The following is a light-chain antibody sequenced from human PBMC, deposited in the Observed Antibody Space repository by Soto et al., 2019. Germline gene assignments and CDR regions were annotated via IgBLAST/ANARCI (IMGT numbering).Light chain of an antibody. J-gene: IGKJ1*01. V-gene: IGKV2-30*02. CDR1: QSLVHSDGNTY. CDR2: RVS. Sequence: DVVMTQSPLSLPVTLGQPASISCRSSQSLVHSDGNTYLHWFQQRPGQPPRRLIYRVSNRDSGXPXRXXGSGSGTDFTLKISRVEAEDVGVYYCMQGTHFPPWTFGQGTKVEIK. CDR3: MQGTHFPPWT.